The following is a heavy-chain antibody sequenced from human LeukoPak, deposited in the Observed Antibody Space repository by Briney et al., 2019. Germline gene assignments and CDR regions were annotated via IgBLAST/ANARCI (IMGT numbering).Heavy chain of an antibody. Sequence: ASVKVSCKASGGTFSSYAINWVRQATGQGLEWMGWMNPNSGNTGYAQKFQGRVTMTRNTSISTAYMELSSLRSEDTAVYYCARGRSSGWTDYWGQGTLVTVSS. CDR3: ARGRSSGWTDY. CDR1: GGTFSSYA. CDR2: MNPNSGNT. J-gene: IGHJ4*02. D-gene: IGHD6-19*01. V-gene: IGHV1-8*02.